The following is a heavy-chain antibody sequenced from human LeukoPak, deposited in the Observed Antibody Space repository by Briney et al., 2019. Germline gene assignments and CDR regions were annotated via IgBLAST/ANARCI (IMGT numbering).Heavy chain of an antibody. Sequence: GGSLRLSCVTSGLTFRGYDMFWVRQAPGKGLEWISYISSSTNRTHYADSVKGRFTISRDNAKNSLYLQMNSLRAEDTAVYYCARVPYDFWSGYTYYFDYWGQGTLVTVSS. CDR1: GLTFRGYD. D-gene: IGHD3-3*01. J-gene: IGHJ4*02. CDR3: ARVPYDFWSGYTYYFDY. CDR2: ISSSTNRT. V-gene: IGHV3-48*04.